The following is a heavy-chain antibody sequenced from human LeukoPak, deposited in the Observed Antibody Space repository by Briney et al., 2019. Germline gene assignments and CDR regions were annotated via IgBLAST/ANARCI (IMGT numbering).Heavy chain of an antibody. CDR1: GGSISSNY. Sequence: SETLSLTCTVSGGSISSNYWSWIRQPPGKGLEWIGYIYYTGSTNYNPSLKSRVTISVDTSKNQFSLKLSSVTAADTAVYYCARLNNWNWYFFDYWGQVTLVTVSS. J-gene: IGHJ4*02. CDR3: ARLNNWNWYFFDY. D-gene: IGHD1-7*01. CDR2: IYYTGST. V-gene: IGHV4-59*08.